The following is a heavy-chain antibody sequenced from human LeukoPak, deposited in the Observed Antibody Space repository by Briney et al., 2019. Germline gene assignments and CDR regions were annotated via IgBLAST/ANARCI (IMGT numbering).Heavy chain of an antibody. CDR2: IHYSGTT. CDR1: GDSIRSYY. CDR3: ARVSWFPGTSYYYMDV. Sequence: SETLSLTCTVSGDSIRSYYWSWIRQPPGKGLVWIGYIHYSGTTNYNPSLKSRVTISIDSSKNQFSLKLSSVTAADTAVYYCARVSWFPGTSYYYMDVWGKGTTVTVSS. D-gene: IGHD1-1*01. V-gene: IGHV4-59*01. J-gene: IGHJ6*03.